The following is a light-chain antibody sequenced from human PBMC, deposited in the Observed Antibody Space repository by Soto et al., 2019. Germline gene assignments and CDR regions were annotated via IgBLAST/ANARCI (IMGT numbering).Light chain of an antibody. CDR2: RSD. V-gene: IGLV1-47*01. Sequence: QSVLTQPPSASGTPGQRVTISCSGSRSNIGSNHVYWYQKLPGTAPKLLIYRSDQRPSGVPDRFSGSKSGTSASLAISGLLSEDEADYYCAAWDDSLSGEAFGGGTKVTVL. J-gene: IGLJ2*01. CDR3: AAWDDSLSGEA. CDR1: RSNIGSNH.